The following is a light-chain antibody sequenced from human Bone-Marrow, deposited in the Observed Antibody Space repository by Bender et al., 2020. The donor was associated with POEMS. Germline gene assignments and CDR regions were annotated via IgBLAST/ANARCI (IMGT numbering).Light chain of an antibody. CDR3: CSYTSSSATYV. CDR1: SSDVGSYNL. Sequence: QSALTQPASVSGSPGQSITISCTGISSDVGSYNLVSWYQQHPGKAPKIMIYEVSKRPSGVSNRLSGSKSGNTASLTISGLQAEDEADYFCCSYTSSSATYVFGTGTKVTVL. CDR2: EVS. J-gene: IGLJ1*01. V-gene: IGLV2-14*02.